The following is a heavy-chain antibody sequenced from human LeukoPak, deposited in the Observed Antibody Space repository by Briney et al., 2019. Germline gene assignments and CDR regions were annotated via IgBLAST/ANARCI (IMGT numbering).Heavy chain of an antibody. V-gene: IGHV3-53*01. J-gene: IGHJ4*02. D-gene: IGHD1-26*01. Sequence: PGGSLRLSCAAYGFTVSSNYMSWVRQAPGKGLEWVSVIYSGGSTYYADSVKGRFTISRDNSKNTLYLQMNSLRAEDTAVYYCARGFGSYYQELLDYWGQGTLVTVSS. CDR2: IYSGGST. CDR1: GFTVSSNY. CDR3: ARGFGSYYQELLDY.